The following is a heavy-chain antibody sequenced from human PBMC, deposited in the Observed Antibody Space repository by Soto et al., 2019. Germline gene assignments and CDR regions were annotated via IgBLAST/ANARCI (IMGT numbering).Heavy chain of an antibody. Sequence: SLTWTVSGGFISSYYWSWIRQPPGKGLEWIGYIYYSGSTNYNPSLKSRVTVSVDTSKNQFSLKLSSVTAADTAVYYCARSYRRYCSGGSCYTYYYYYMDVWGKGTTVTVS. J-gene: IGHJ6*03. CDR3: ARSYRRYCSGGSCYTYYYYYMDV. CDR2: IYYSGST. V-gene: IGHV4-59*01. CDR1: GGFISSYY. D-gene: IGHD2-15*01.